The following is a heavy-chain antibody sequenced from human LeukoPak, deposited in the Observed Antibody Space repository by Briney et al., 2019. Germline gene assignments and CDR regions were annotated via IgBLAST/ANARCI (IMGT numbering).Heavy chain of an antibody. CDR2: IYYSGST. CDR3: ARRGVYGAYDAFDI. V-gene: IGHV4-59*01. Sequence: SETLSLTCTVSGGSISSYYWSWIRQPPGKGLEWIGYIYYSGSTNYNPSLKGRVTISVDTSKNQFSLKLSSVTAADTAVYYCARRGVYGAYDAFDIWGQGTMVTVSS. J-gene: IGHJ3*02. CDR1: GGSISSYY. D-gene: IGHD4-17*01.